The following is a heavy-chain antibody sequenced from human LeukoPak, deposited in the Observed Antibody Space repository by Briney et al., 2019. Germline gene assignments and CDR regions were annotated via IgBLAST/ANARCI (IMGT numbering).Heavy chain of an antibody. CDR2: IYSSGST. J-gene: IGHJ3*02. CDR1: GGSISSGNYY. CDR3: ARGIQLWLPDAFDI. Sequence: SQTLSLTCTVSGGSISSGNYYWSWIRQPAGKGLEWIGRIYSSGSTNCNPSFKSRVTISVDASKNQFSLKLSSVTAADTAVYYCARGIQLWLPDAFDIWGQGTMVTVSS. D-gene: IGHD5-18*01. V-gene: IGHV4-61*02.